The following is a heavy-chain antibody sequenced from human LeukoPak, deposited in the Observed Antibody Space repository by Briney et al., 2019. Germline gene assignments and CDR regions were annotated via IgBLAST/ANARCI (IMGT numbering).Heavy chain of an antibody. CDR1: GGSFSGSN. CDR3: ARGSPKHDS. Sequence: SEILSLTCAVYGGSFSGSNWNWIRQPPGKGLEWIGEINHSGATKYNPSLKSRLTISVDPSENQFSLKLKSVTAADTAVYYCARGSPKHDSWGQGTLVTVSS. CDR2: INHSGAT. V-gene: IGHV4-34*01. J-gene: IGHJ5*01.